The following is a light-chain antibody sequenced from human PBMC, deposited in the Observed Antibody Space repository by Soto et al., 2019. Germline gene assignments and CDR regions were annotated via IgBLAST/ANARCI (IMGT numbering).Light chain of an antibody. CDR1: QSVSSSY. Sequence: EIVLTQCPGTMSLSPGERATLSCRASQSVSSSYLAWYQQKPGQAPRLLIYGASSRATGIPDRFSGSGSGTDFTLTISRLEPEDFAVYYCQQYGSSPVTFGHGTKVDIK. CDR2: GAS. V-gene: IGKV3-20*01. J-gene: IGKJ3*01. CDR3: QQYGSSPVT.